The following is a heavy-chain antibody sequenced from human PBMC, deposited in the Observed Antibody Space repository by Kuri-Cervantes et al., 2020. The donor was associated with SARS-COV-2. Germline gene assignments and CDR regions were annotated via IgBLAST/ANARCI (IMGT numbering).Heavy chain of an antibody. CDR1: GYTFTSYG. D-gene: IGHD2/OR15-2a*01. CDR3: SSASMTGIEY. CDR2: ISAYNGNT. J-gene: IGHJ4*02. Sequence: ASVKVSCKASGYTFTSYGISWVRQAPGQGLEWMGWISAYNGNTNYAQKLQGRVTMTGDTSTSTVYMELSSLRSEDTAVYYCSSASMTGIEYWGQGTLVTVSS. V-gene: IGHV1-18*01.